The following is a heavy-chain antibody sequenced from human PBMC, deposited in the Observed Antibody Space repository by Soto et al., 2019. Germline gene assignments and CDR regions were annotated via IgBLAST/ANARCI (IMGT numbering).Heavy chain of an antibody. CDR1: GGSISSYY. CDR2: IYYSGST. Sequence: SETLSLTCTVSGGSISSYYWSWIRQPPGKGLEWIGYIYYSGSTNYNPSLKSRVTISVDTSKNQFSLKLSSVTAADTAVYYCAREGRDWGSDAFDIWGQGTMVT. V-gene: IGHV4-59*01. J-gene: IGHJ3*02. D-gene: IGHD7-27*01. CDR3: AREGRDWGSDAFDI.